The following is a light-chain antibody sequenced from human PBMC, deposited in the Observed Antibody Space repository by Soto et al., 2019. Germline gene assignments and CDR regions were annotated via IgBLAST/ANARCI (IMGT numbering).Light chain of an antibody. V-gene: IGKV3-11*01. J-gene: IGKJ2*01. CDR2: DAS. CDR1: QSVSRS. Sequence: EIVLTQSPATLSLSPGEGATLSCRASQSVSRSLAWYQQKPGQAPRLLIYDASNRATDIPARFSGSGSGTEFTLTISSLQSEDFAVYYCQQYNNWPPYTFGQGTKLEIK. CDR3: QQYNNWPPYT.